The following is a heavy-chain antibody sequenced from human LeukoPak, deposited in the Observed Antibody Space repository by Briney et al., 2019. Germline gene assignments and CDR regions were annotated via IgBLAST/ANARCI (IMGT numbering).Heavy chain of an antibody. J-gene: IGHJ4*02. V-gene: IGHV4-39*01. CDR1: GGSISSSSYY. Sequence: SETLSLTCTVSGGSISSSSYYWGWIRQPPGKGLEWIGSIYYSGSTYYNPSLKSRVTISVDTSKNQCPLKLSSVTAADTAVYYCARHGTGSYFSNFDYWGQGTLVTVSS. CDR3: ARHGTGSYFSNFDY. D-gene: IGHD1-26*01. CDR2: IYYSGST.